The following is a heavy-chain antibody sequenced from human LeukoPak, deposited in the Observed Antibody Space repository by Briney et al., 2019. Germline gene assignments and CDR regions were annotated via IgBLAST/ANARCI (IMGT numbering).Heavy chain of an antibody. J-gene: IGHJ4*02. CDR3: ARVNSALVVSSEGSWAGSLGFDH. CDR1: GIPFSNYT. D-gene: IGHD3-22*01. V-gene: IGHV3-21*06. CDR2: NSGSSRYI. Sequence: GGSLRLSCAASGIPFSNYTLTWVRQAPGKGLVWVSSNSGSSRYIHYSDSVRGRFSISRDNAKNSVYLQMDSLTADDTAVYYCARVNSALVVSSEGSWAGSLGFDHWGQGILVIVSS.